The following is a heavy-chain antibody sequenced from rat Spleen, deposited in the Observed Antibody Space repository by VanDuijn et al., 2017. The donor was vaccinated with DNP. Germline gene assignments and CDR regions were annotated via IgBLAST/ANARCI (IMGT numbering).Heavy chain of an antibody. CDR3: ATGLGDY. V-gene: IGHV5-29*01. Sequence: EVQLVESGGGLVQPGRSLKLSCAASGFTFTNYGMAWVRQAPTKGLEWVASISNTGDNTYYSDSVKGRFSLSRDNAKSTLYLQVNSLRSEDTATYYCATGLGDYWGQGVMVTVSS. CDR2: ISNTGDNT. CDR1: GFTFTNYG. J-gene: IGHJ2*01. D-gene: IGHD5-1*01.